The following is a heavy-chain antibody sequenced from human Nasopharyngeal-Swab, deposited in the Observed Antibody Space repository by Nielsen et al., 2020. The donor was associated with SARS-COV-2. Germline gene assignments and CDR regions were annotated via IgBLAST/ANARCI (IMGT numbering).Heavy chain of an antibody. D-gene: IGHD2-15*01. CDR2: ISYDGSNK. CDR3: ARPWGGGYSFSFDY. V-gene: IGHV3-30-3*01. Sequence: GGSLRLSCAASGFTFSSYAMHWVRQAPGKGLEWVAVISYDGSNKYYADSVKGRFTISRDNSKNTLYLQMNSLRAEDTAVYYCARPWGGGYSFSFDYWGQGTLVTVSS. J-gene: IGHJ4*02. CDR1: GFTFSSYA.